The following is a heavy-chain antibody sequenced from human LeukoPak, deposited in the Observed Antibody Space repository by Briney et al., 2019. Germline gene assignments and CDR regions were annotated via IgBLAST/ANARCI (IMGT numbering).Heavy chain of an antibody. CDR1: GGSISSSSYY. V-gene: IGHV4-39*07. Sequence: SETLSLTCTVSGGSISSSSYYWGWIRQPPGKGLEWIGSIYYSGSTYYNPSLKSRVTISVDTSKNQFSLQLNSVTPEDTAVYYCARDAFHNYYDRSGYSHNFDYWGQGTLVTVSS. CDR3: ARDAFHNYYDRSGYSHNFDY. J-gene: IGHJ4*02. CDR2: IYYSGST. D-gene: IGHD3-22*01.